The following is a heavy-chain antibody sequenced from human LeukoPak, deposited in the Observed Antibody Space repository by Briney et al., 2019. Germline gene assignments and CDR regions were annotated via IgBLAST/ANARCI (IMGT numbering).Heavy chain of an antibody. CDR2: IYYSGNT. D-gene: IGHD4-23*01. CDR1: GVSISSSNSY. CDR3: ARGDKYGGNSVAFDI. V-gene: IGHV4-39*01. J-gene: IGHJ3*02. Sequence: SETLSLTCTVSGVSISSSNSYWGWIRQPPGKGLEWIGSIYYSGNTYYNASLKSQVSISIDTSKNQFSLRLTSVTAADTAVFYCARGDKYGGNSVAFDIWGQGTLVTVSS.